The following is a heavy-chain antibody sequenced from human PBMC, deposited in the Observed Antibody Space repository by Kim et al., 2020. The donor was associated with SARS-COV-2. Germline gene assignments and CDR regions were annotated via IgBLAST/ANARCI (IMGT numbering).Heavy chain of an antibody. V-gene: IGHV3-48*02. CDR2: ISTSSSTI. J-gene: IGHJ2*01. Sequence: GGSLRLSCAASGFTFSSYSMNWVRQAPGKGLEWISYISTSSSTIYYADSLKGRFTISRDNAKSSLYLQMNSLRDEDTAVYSCARGGYGFDWYFDHWGRGTLVTVSS. D-gene: IGHD2-15*01. CDR1: GFTFSSYS. CDR3: ARGGYGFDWYFDH.